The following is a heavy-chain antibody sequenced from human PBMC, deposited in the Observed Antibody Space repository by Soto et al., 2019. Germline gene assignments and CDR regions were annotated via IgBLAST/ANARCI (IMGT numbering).Heavy chain of an antibody. CDR2: INGDGSST. D-gene: IGHD1-26*01. V-gene: IGHV3-74*01. CDR1: GFTFSSYW. CDR3: ARNRWELLMYDY. Sequence: GGSLRLSCASSGFTFSSYWMHWVPRAPGKGLVWVSRINGDGSSTSYADSVKGRFTISRDNTKNTVYLQMNSLRDEDTAVYYCARNRWELLMYDYWGQGALVTVSS. J-gene: IGHJ4*02.